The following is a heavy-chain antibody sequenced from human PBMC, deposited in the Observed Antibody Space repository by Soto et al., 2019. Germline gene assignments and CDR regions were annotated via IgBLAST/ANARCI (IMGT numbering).Heavy chain of an antibody. CDR3: ARELMGGSGSFDY. Sequence: SETLSLTCAVYGGSFSGYYWSWIRQPPGKGLEWIGEINHSGSTNYNPSLNSRVTISVDTSKNQFSLKLSSVTAADTAVYYCARELMGGSGSFDYWGQGTLVTVSS. V-gene: IGHV4-34*01. J-gene: IGHJ4*02. CDR1: GGSFSGYY. D-gene: IGHD3-10*01. CDR2: INHSGST.